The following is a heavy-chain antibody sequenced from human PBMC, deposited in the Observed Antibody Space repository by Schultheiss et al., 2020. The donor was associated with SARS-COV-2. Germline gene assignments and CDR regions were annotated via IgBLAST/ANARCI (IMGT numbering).Heavy chain of an antibody. CDR3: ARFTASRGFALCYDMDV. CDR1: GFLLTNPKWG. V-gene: IGHV2-26*01. D-gene: IGHD2-21*02. Sequence: SGPTLVQPTETLTLVCTVSGFLLTNPKWGVSWIRQPPGKALEWLAHIFAYDAKSYSTSLKSKLTISKDNSKRQVVLTMTNMDAVDTATYYCARFTASRGFALCYDMDVWGKGTTVTVSS. J-gene: IGHJ6*03. CDR2: IFAYDAK.